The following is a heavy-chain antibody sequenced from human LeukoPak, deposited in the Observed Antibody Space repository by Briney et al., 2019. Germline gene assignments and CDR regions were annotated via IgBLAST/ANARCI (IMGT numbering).Heavy chain of an antibody. CDR1: GGSIGSSSYY. CDR3: ARDWEEMATNDY. Sequence: SETLSLTCTVSGGSIGSSSYYWGWIRQPPGKGLEWIGSIYYSGSTYYNPSLKSRVTISVDTSKNQFSLKLSSVTAADTAVYYCARDWEEMATNDYWGQGTLVTVSS. J-gene: IGHJ4*02. V-gene: IGHV4-39*07. CDR2: IYYSGST. D-gene: IGHD5-24*01.